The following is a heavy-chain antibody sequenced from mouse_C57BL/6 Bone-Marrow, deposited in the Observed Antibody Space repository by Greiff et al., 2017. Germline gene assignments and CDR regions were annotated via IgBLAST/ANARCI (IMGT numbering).Heavy chain of an antibody. Sequence: VQLQQSGAELARPGASVKLSCKASGYTFTSSGISWVKQRTGQGLEWIGEIYPRSGNTYYNEKFKGKATLTADKSSSTAYMELRSLTSEDSAVYFCAREDYYYGSRYRHFDYWGQGTTLTVSS. J-gene: IGHJ2*01. D-gene: IGHD1-1*01. CDR3: AREDYYYGSRYRHFDY. CDR2: IYPRSGNT. CDR1: GYTFTSSG. V-gene: IGHV1-81*01.